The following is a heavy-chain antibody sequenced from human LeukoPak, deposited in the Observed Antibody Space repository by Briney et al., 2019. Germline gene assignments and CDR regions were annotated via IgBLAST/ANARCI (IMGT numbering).Heavy chain of an antibody. CDR1: EFSFSTFW. V-gene: IGHV3-7*04. J-gene: IGHJ6*02. CDR2: IKPDGSET. CDR3: ARGHYGMGV. Sequence: GGSLRLPCTASEFSFSTFWMTWVRQAPGKGLEWVATIKPDGSETYYVDSVKGRFTISRDNPKNSLYLQMNSLGAEDTAVYSCARGHYGMGVWGQGPRSPSP.